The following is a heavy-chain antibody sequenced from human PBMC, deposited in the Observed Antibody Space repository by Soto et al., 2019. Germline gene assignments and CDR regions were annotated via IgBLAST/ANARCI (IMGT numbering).Heavy chain of an antibody. J-gene: IGHJ4*02. D-gene: IGHD3-22*01. CDR1: GGSISSGDYY. Sequence: SETLSLTCTVSGGSISSGDYYLVWIRQPPGKGLEWIGYIYYSGSTYYNPSLKSRVTISVDTSKNQFSLKLSSVTAADTAVYYCARGSTVSSGYYGFDYWGQGTLVTVSS. CDR3: ARGSTVSSGYYGFDY. CDR2: IYYSGST. V-gene: IGHV4-30-4*01.